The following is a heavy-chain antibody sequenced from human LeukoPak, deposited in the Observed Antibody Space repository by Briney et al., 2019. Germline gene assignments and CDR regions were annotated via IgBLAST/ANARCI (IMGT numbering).Heavy chain of an antibody. CDR1: GYTFTGYY. CDR2: INPNSGGT. J-gene: IGHJ3*02. CDR3: ARFGGASDAFDI. D-gene: IGHD3-16*01. Sequence: ASVKVSCRASGYTFTGYYMHWVRQAPGQGLEWMGWINPNSGGTNYAQKFQGRVTMTRDTSISTAYMELSRLRSDDTAVYYCARFGGASDAFDIWGQGTMVTVSS. V-gene: IGHV1-2*02.